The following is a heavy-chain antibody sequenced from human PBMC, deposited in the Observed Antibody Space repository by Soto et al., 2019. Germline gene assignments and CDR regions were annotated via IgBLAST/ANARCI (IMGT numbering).Heavy chain of an antibody. Sequence: QVQLVQSGTEVKKPGSSVNVSCKASGGTFSSYSVSWVRQAPGQGLEWMGRIIAAVGQPNYAKKLQGRVTITADKSTSTAYMELSSLRPDDTAVYYCARDRCSSTSCARGNWYFDLGGRGTVVTVSS. J-gene: IGHJ2*01. CDR1: GGTFSSYS. D-gene: IGHD2-2*01. CDR3: ARDRCSSTSCARGNWYFDL. V-gene: IGHV1-69*08. CDR2: IIAAVGQP.